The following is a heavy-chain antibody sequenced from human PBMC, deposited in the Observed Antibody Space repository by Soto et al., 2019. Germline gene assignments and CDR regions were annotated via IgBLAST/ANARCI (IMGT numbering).Heavy chain of an antibody. V-gene: IGHV1-69*02. CDR1: GGTFSSYI. J-gene: IGHJ6*02. CDR3: AKSPNPGSATSSSYGMDV. Sequence: QVQLVQSGAEVKKPGSPVKVSCKASGGTFSSYIITWVRQAPGQGLEWMGRIIPILDITYYAQRFQGRVTITADKSTSPAYMELSGLRSEDSAVYFCAKSPNPGSATSSSYGMDVWGQGTTVTVSS. D-gene: IGHD7-27*01. CDR2: IIPILDIT.